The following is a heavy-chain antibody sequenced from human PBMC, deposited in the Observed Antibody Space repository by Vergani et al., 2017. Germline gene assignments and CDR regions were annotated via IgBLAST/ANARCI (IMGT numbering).Heavy chain of an antibody. V-gene: IGHV4-39*01. J-gene: IGHJ4*02. Sequence: QLQLQESGPGLVKPSATLSLTCTVSGDSISTSSYAWGWIRQPPGKTLEWIGTVFYGGRTSYNPSLKSRVTLSLDTSKKQISLHLTSVTAADTAVYYCARHISVVRHSSRTAFDYGAREPWSPSP. CDR1: GDSISTSSYA. CDR2: VFYGGRT. D-gene: IGHD2-21*01. CDR3: ARHISVVRHSSRTAFDY.